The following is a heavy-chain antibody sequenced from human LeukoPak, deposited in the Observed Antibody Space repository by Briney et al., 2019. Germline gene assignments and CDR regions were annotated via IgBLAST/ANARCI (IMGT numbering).Heavy chain of an antibody. V-gene: IGHV1-2*02. CDR1: GYTFTGYY. Sequence: GASVKVSCKASGYTFTGYYMHWVRQAPGQGLEWMGWINPNSGGTNYAQKFQGRVTMTRDTSISTAYMELRSLRSDDTAVYYCARDLPMITFGGVIVMDYWGQGTLVTVSS. D-gene: IGHD3-16*02. CDR3: ARDLPMITFGGVIVMDY. J-gene: IGHJ4*02. CDR2: INPNSGGT.